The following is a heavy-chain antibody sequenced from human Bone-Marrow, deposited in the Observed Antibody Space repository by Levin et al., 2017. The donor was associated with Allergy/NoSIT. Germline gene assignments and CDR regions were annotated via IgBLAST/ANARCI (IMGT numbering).Heavy chain of an antibody. J-gene: IGHJ6*02. D-gene: IGHD3-3*01. CDR2: IFWDDDK. V-gene: IGHV2-5*02. Sequence: SGPTLVKPTQTLTLTCTFSGFSLTTSGVGVGWVRQPPGKALEWLTFIFWDDDKRYSPFLKTRLSITKDTAKNQVVLTLTNIEPADTGTYYCAHTLWGESGYEYYYYYNGMDVWGQGITVTVSS. CDR3: AHTLWGESGYEYYYYYNGMDV. CDR1: GFSLTTSGVG.